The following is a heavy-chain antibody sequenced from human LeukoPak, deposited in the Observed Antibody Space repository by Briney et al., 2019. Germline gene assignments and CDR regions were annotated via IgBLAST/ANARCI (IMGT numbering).Heavy chain of an antibody. CDR2: ISGSGGST. Sequence: PGGSLRLSCAASGFTFSSYGMSWVRQAPGKGLEWVSAISGSGGSTYYADSVKGRFTISRDNSKNTLYLQMNSLRAEDTAVYYCAKGGPLVNAPQGFDYWGQGTLVTVSS. J-gene: IGHJ4*02. CDR3: AKGGPLVNAPQGFDY. D-gene: IGHD2-8*02. V-gene: IGHV3-23*01. CDR1: GFTFSSYG.